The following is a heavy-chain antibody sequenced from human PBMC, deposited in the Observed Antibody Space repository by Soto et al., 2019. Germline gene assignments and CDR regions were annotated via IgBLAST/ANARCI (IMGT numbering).Heavy chain of an antibody. CDR3: GRDGILANTLGWFDP. V-gene: IGHV1-3*01. CDR1: GYTFTSYA. J-gene: IGHJ5*02. D-gene: IGHD3-3*02. Sequence: ASVKVSCKASGYTFTSYAMHWVRQAPGQRLEWMGWINAGNGNTKYSQKFQGRVTITRDTSASTAYMELSSLRSEDTAVYYCGRDGILANTLGWFDPWGQGTLVTVSS. CDR2: INAGNGNT.